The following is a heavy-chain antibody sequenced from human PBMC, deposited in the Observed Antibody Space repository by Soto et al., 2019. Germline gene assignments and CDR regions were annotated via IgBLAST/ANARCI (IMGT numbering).Heavy chain of an antibody. Sequence: SETLSLTCAVYGGSFSGYYWSWIRQPPGKGLEWIGEINHSGNTNYNPSLKSRVTISVDKSKNQFSLKLSSVTAADTAVYYCASQGLPYFDWSPTPLYYMDVWAQGTTVTVSS. CDR2: INHSGNT. CDR3: ASQGLPYFDWSPTPLYYMDV. D-gene: IGHD3-9*01. CDR1: GGSFSGYY. J-gene: IGHJ6*03. V-gene: IGHV4-34*01.